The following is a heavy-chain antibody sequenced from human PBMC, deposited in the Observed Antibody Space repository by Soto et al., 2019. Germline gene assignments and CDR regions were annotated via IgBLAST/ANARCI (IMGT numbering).Heavy chain of an antibody. CDR3: ARDALYSSSWYFGY. CDR1: GGTFSSYA. J-gene: IGHJ4*02. D-gene: IGHD6-13*01. V-gene: IGHV1-69*01. Sequence: QVQLVQSGAAVKKPGASVKVSCKASGGTFSSYAISWVRQSPGQGLEWMGGIIPIFGTANYAQKFQGRVTIAADESTSTAYRELSSLRSEDTAVYYCARDALYSSSWYFGYWGQGTLVTVSA. CDR2: IIPIFGTA.